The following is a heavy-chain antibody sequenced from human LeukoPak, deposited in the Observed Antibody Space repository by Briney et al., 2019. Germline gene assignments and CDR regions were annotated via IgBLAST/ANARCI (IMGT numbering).Heavy chain of an antibody. J-gene: IGHJ4*02. CDR2: IYHSGSA. V-gene: IGHV4-59*01. D-gene: IGHD3-10*01. Sequence: SQTLSLTCTVSGGSISRYYWSWIRQPPGKGLEWIGYIYHSGSANYNPSLKSRVTISVDTSNNQFSLKLSSVTAADTAVYYCARGGGFGSPPGYWGQGTLVTVSS. CDR1: GGSISRYY. CDR3: ARGGGFGSPPGY.